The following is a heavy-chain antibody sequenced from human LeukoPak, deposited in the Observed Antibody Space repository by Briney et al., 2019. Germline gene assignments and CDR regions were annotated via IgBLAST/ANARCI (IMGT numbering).Heavy chain of an antibody. CDR2: IYYSGST. Sequence: PSETLSLTCTVSGGSISSSSYYWGWIRQPPGKGLEWIGSIYYSGSTYYNPPLKSRVTISVDTSKNQFSLKLSSVTAADTAVYYCARTRGSHIDYWGQGTLVTVSS. J-gene: IGHJ4*02. V-gene: IGHV4-39*01. CDR1: GGSISSSSYY. D-gene: IGHD3-16*01. CDR3: ARTRGSHIDY.